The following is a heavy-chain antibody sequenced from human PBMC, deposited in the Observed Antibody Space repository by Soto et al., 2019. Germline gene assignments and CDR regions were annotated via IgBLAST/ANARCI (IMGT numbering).Heavy chain of an antibody. CDR3: VRSVPAATWQYSGMDV. J-gene: IGHJ6*02. CDR2: IYHSGTF. Sequence: SETLSLTCAVSGDSVSSSSCWSWVRQAPGKGLEWIGEIYHSGTFNYNPSLASRVSVSVDKSRNQLSLNLKSVTAADTAVYYCVRSVPAATWQYSGMDVWGQGTTVTVSS. V-gene: IGHV4-4*02. CDR1: GDSVSSSSC. D-gene: IGHD2-2*01.